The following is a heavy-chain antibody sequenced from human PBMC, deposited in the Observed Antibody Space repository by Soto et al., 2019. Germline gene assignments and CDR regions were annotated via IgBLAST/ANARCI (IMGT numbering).Heavy chain of an antibody. J-gene: IGHJ3*02. Sequence: EVQLVESGGGLVKPGGSLRLSCAASGFTFSNAWMSWVRQAPGKGLEWVGRIKSKTDGGTTDYAVPVKGRFTSSRDDSKKTQYLQMNSLNTEDTAVYYCTTVIPSKTYYDFWSGYYRYAFDIWGQGTMVTVSS. D-gene: IGHD3-3*01. CDR2: IKSKTDGGTT. CDR1: GFTFSNAW. CDR3: TTVIPSKTYYDFWSGYYRYAFDI. V-gene: IGHV3-15*01.